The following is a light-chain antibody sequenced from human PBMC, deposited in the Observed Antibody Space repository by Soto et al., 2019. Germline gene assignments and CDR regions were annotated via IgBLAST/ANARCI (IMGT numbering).Light chain of an antibody. CDR2: LAS. Sequence: DIVMTQSPLSLPVTPGEPASISCRSSQSLLHTNGYNYLDWYLQKPGQSPQLLIYLASNLASGVPERFSGSGSGTDFTLRISRVEAEDVGVYYCMQTLKTAWTFGQGTKVEIK. CDR3: MQTLKTAWT. CDR1: QSLLHTNGYNY. V-gene: IGKV2-28*01. J-gene: IGKJ1*01.